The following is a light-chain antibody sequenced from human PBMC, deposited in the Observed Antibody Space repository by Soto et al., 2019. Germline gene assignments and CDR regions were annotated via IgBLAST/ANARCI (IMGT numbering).Light chain of an antibody. Sequence: IVMTQSPDTLSVSPGERATLSCRASQSVSDNLAWYQQKPGQAPRLLIYGASTRATGIPARFSGSGSGTEFTLTISSLQSEDFAVYYCQQYTTWPTWTFAQGTKV. CDR1: QSVSDN. CDR2: GAS. V-gene: IGKV3-15*01. J-gene: IGKJ1*01. CDR3: QQYTTWPTWT.